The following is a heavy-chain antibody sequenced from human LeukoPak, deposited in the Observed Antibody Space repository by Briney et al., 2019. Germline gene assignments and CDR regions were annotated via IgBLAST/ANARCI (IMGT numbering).Heavy chain of an antibody. CDR1: GIDFNSYD. Sequence: GGSLRLSCAASGIDFNSYDMHWVRQTTGKGLEWVSTIGTAGDTYYPGSVKGRFTISRENAKNSLYLQMNSLRAGDTAVYYCARGADAFDIWGQGTMVTVSS. CDR3: ARGADAFDI. CDR2: IGTAGDT. J-gene: IGHJ3*02. V-gene: IGHV3-13*04.